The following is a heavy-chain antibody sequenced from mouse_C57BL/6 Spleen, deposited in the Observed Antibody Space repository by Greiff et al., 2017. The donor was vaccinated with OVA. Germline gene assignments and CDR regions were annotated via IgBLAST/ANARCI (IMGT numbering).Heavy chain of an antibody. CDR3: ARDSSGPSFDY. CDR1: GYAFSSSW. CDR2: IYPGDGDT. D-gene: IGHD3-2*02. V-gene: IGHV1-82*01. Sequence: VQLQQSGPELVKPGASVKISCKASGYAFSSSWMNWVMQRPGKGLEWIGRIYPGDGDTNYNGKFKGKATLTADKSSSTAYMQLSSLTSEDSAVYFCARDSSGPSFDYWGQGTTLTGSS. J-gene: IGHJ2*01.